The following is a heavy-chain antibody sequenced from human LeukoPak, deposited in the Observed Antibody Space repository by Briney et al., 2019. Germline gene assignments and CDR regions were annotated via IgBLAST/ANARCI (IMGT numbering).Heavy chain of an antibody. D-gene: IGHD6-13*01. Sequence: GESLNVSCKGSGYRFSNYWIGWVRQMPGKGLEWMGIIYPGDSDVRYRPSFQAQVTISADKSISTASLQWSSLHASDTALYYCARQGYNSTWDRYLAYWGQGTQVTVSS. CDR1: GYRFSNYW. V-gene: IGHV5-51*01. CDR2: IYPGDSDV. CDR3: ARQGYNSTWDRYLAY. J-gene: IGHJ4*02.